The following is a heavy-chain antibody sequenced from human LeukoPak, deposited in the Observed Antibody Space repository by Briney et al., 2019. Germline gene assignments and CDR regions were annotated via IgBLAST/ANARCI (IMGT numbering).Heavy chain of an antibody. V-gene: IGHV4-34*01. CDR1: GGSFSGYY. J-gene: IGHJ5*02. CDR3: ARQRGVIVVVPAALKTYSRWFDP. CDR2: INHSGST. D-gene: IGHD2-2*01. Sequence: SETLSLTCAVYGGSFSGYYWSWIRQPPGKGLEWMGEINHSGSTNYNPSLKSRVTISVDTSKNQFSLKLSSVTAADTAVYYCARQRGVIVVVPAALKTYSRWFDPWGQGTLVTVSS.